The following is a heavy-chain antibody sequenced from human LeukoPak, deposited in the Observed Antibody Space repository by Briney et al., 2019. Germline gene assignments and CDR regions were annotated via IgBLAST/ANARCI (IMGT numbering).Heavy chain of an antibody. Sequence: GGSLRLSCAASGFTFSSYAMSWVRQAPGKGLEWVSAISGSGGSTYYADSVRGRFTISRDNSKNTLYLQMNSLRAEDTAVYYCAKSPEGYSYGPFDYWGHGTLVTASS. D-gene: IGHD5-18*01. V-gene: IGHV3-23*01. CDR1: GFTFSSYA. J-gene: IGHJ4*01. CDR3: AKSPEGYSYGPFDY. CDR2: ISGSGGST.